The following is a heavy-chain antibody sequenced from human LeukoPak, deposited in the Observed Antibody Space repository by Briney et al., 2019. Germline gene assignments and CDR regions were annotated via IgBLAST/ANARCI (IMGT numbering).Heavy chain of an antibody. D-gene: IGHD3-10*01. J-gene: IGHJ4*02. CDR3: ARAGWIITSGIDY. Sequence: SETLSLTCVVSGYSISRGYYWAWIRQPPGHGLEWIGTIYHTGSTYYTPSLGSRVTISVDTSKNEFSLNLNSVTAADTAVYYCARAGWIITSGIDYWGQGALVTVSS. CDR2: IYHTGST. V-gene: IGHV4-38-2*01. CDR1: GYSISRGYY.